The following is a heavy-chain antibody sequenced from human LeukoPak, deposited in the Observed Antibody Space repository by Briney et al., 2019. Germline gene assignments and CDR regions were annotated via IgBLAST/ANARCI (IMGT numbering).Heavy chain of an antibody. Sequence: SDTLSLTCTVSGGSISSSSYYWGWIRQPPGKGLEWIGSIYYSGSTYYNPSLKSRVTISVDTSKNQFSLKLSSVTAADTAVYYCARDVIPLTVRGAVDAFDIWGQGTMVTVSS. D-gene: IGHD3-10*01. J-gene: IGHJ3*02. CDR3: ARDVIPLTVRGAVDAFDI. CDR2: IYYSGST. CDR1: GGSISSSSYY. V-gene: IGHV4-39*07.